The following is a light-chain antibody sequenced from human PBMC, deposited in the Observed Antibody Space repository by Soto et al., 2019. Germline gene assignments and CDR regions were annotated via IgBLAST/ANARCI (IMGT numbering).Light chain of an antibody. CDR2: DAS. J-gene: IGKJ2*01. CDR1: QSVHTY. Sequence: ETVLTQSPATLSLSPGERATLSCRASQSVHTYLAWYQQKAGQDPRLLIYDASNRATGIPARFSGSGSWTDFTLTISSLEPDDSAVYYCQQRSNWPPYTFGQGTKMEIK. CDR3: QQRSNWPPYT. V-gene: IGKV3-11*01.